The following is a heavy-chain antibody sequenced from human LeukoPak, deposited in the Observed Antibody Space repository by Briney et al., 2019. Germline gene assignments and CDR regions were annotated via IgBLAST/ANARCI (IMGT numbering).Heavy chain of an antibody. CDR1: GFTFSSYA. Sequence: RGSLRLSCAAPGFTFSSYAMSWVRQAPGKGLEWVSAISGSGGRTYYADSVKGRLTISRDNSKNTLYLQMNSLRAEDRAVYYCSKDWDCTSRCGCLLDYWGQGTLVTVSS. J-gene: IGHJ4*02. CDR2: ISGSGGRT. CDR3: SKDWDCTSRCGCLLDY. D-gene: IGHD2-2*01. V-gene: IGHV3-23*01.